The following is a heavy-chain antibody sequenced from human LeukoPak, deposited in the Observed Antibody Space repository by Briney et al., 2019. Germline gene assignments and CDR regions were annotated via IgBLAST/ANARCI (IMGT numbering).Heavy chain of an antibody. CDR1: GFSLSTSGVG. V-gene: IGHV2-5*02. Sequence: SGPTLVHPPQPLTLTCTFSGFSLSTSGVGVGWIRQPPGKALEWLALIYWDDDKRYSPSLKSRLTITKDTSKNQVVLTMTNMDPVDTATYYCASGGDYMDVWGKGTTVTVSS. CDR2: IYWDDDK. CDR3: ASGGDYMDV. D-gene: IGHD5-12*01. J-gene: IGHJ6*03.